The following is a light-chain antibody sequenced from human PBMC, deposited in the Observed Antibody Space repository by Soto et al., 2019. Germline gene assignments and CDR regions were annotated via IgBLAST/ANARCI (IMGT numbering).Light chain of an antibody. CDR3: QQYNNWPPIT. V-gene: IGKV3D-15*01. J-gene: IGKJ5*01. Sequence: EIVMTQSPANLSASPGERATLSCRTSQSVSSDLAWYQQKPGQAPRLLIYGVSTRASGVSARFSGSGSGTDFTLTISSLQSEDAAVYYCQQYNNWPPITFGQGTRLEIK. CDR2: GVS. CDR1: QSVSSD.